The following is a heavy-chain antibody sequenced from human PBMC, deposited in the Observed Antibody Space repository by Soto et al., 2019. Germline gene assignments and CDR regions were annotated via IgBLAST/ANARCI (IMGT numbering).Heavy chain of an antibody. CDR2: ISGSAGT. D-gene: IGHD3-16*02. Sequence: PGGSLRLSCTASGFTFRTYAMTWFRQAPGKGLEWVSAISGSAGTFYATSVKGRFTISRDNSRSTVYLQMHSLRAEDSAIYYCAKEKDYDFNWGSDRFTSHYWARGTLVTVSS. CDR3: AKEKDYDFNWGSDRFTSHY. V-gene: IGHV3-23*01. CDR1: GFTFRTYA. J-gene: IGHJ4*02.